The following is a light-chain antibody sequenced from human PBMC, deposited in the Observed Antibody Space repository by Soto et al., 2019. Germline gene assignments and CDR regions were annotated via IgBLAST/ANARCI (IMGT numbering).Light chain of an antibody. CDR2: TAS. J-gene: IGKJ1*01. CDR1: QSISNW. Sequence: DIQMTQSPSTLSASVGDRVTNTCRASQSISNWLAWYQQKPGKAPKLLIYTASRLESGVPSRFSGSGSGTEFTLTISSLQPDDFATYYCQQYDSYSWTFGQGTKVDIK. V-gene: IGKV1-5*03. CDR3: QQYDSYSWT.